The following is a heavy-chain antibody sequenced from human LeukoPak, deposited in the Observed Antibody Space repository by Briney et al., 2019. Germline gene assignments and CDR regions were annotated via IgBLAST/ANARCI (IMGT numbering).Heavy chain of an antibody. Sequence: ASVKVSCKASGGTFSSYAISWVRQAPGQGLEWMGGIIPIFGTANYAQKFQGRVTITTDESTSTAYMELSSLRSEDTAVYYCARDRGAYCGGDCSTSNWFDPWGQGTLVTVSS. CDR2: IIPIFGTA. CDR3: ARDRGAYCGGDCSTSNWFDP. D-gene: IGHD2-21*01. V-gene: IGHV1-69*05. CDR1: GGTFSSYA. J-gene: IGHJ5*02.